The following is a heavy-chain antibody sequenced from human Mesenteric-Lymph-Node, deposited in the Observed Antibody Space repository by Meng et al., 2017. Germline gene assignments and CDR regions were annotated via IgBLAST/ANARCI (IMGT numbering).Heavy chain of an antibody. CDR3: ARDDIQITTPHFEY. D-gene: IGHD3-16*01. CDR2: IKQDGSEK. CDR1: GFTFSTYW. V-gene: IGHV3-7*01. Sequence: GESLKISCAASGFTFSTYWMTWVRQAPGKGLEWVANIKQDGSEKYYVDSVKGRFTISRDNAKNSLYLQMNSLRGEDTAVYYCARDDIQITTPHFEYWGQGTLVTVSS. J-gene: IGHJ4*02.